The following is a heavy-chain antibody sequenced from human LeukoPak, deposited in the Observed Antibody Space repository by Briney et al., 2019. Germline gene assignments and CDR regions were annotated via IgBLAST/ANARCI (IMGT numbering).Heavy chain of an antibody. J-gene: IGHJ4*02. CDR3: ARRGLVVIPV. D-gene: IGHD2-21*01. Sequence: SETLSLTCTVSGGSVGSSDSYWVWVRQPPGKGLEWVGSIYYGGTTHYSPSLKSRLTISADTSRNQFSLSLTSVTAAGTAVYFCARRGLVVIPVWGQGTLVTVSS. CDR2: IYYGGTT. CDR1: GGSVGSSDSY. V-gene: IGHV4-39*01.